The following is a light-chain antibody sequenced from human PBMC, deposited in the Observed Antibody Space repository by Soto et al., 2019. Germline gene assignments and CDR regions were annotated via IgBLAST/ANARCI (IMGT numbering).Light chain of an antibody. CDR3: MQSTQLPPT. J-gene: IGKJ5*01. Sequence: DVVMTQNPLSLSVAPGQPASISCKSSQSLLHLTGETFLFWYLQKPGQSPQVLIYEVSTRVSGVPDRFSGSGSGSDFTLEISRVETDDVGIYYCMQSTQLPPTFGQGTRLEIK. CDR1: QSLLHLTGETF. V-gene: IGKV2D-29*02. CDR2: EVS.